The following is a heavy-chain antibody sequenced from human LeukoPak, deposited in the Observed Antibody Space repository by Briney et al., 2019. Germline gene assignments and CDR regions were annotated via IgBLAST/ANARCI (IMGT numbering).Heavy chain of an antibody. CDR2: IIPIFGTA. J-gene: IGHJ6*03. V-gene: IGHV1-69*06. D-gene: IGHD2-15*01. CDR3: ATNREAVDYYYYYYMDV. Sequence: VASVKVSCKASGGTFSSYAISWVRQAPGQGLEWMGGIIPIFGTANYAQKFQGRVTITADKSTSTAYMELSSLRSEDTAVYYCATNREAVDYYYYYYMDVWGKGTTVTVSS. CDR1: GGTFSSYA.